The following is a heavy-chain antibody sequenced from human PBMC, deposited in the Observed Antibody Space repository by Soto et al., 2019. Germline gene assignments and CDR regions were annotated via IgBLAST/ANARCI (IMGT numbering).Heavy chain of an antibody. Sequence: QVQLVESGGGVVQPGRSLRLSCAASGFTFSSYAMHWVSQAPGKGLEGVAVISYDGSNKYYADSVKGRVTISRDNSKNTLYLQMNSLRAEDTAVYYCARDHSSGCFDYWGQGTLVTVSS. CDR1: GFTFSSYA. D-gene: IGHD6-19*01. V-gene: IGHV3-30-3*01. CDR2: ISYDGSNK. CDR3: ARDHSSGCFDY. J-gene: IGHJ4*02.